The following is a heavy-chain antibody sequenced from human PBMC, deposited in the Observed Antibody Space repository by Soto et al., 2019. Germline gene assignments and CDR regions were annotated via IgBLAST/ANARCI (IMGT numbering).Heavy chain of an antibody. Sequence: SDTLSLTSTFSGGTISGAGYSWSWIRQPPGKGLEWIGYIYHSGSTYYNPSLKSRVTISVDRSKNQFSLKLSSVTAADTAVYYCARVPDRWGQGTLVTVS. D-gene: IGHD2-2*01. V-gene: IGHV4-30-2*01. J-gene: IGHJ5*02. CDR3: ARVPDR. CDR1: GGTISGAGYS. CDR2: IYHSGST.